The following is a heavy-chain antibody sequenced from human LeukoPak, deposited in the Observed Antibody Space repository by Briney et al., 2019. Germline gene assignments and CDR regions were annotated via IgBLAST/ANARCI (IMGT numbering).Heavy chain of an antibody. CDR3: AKLGYCSSTSCYLAYYYGMDV. V-gene: IGHV3-23*01. D-gene: IGHD2-2*01. Sequence: GGSLRLSCAASGFTFSSYAMSWVRQAPGKGLEWVSAIRGSGGSTYYADSVRGRFTISRGNSKNTLYLQMNSLRAEDTAVYFCAKLGYCSSTSCYLAYYYGMDVWGQGTTVTVSS. CDR2: IRGSGGST. J-gene: IGHJ6*02. CDR1: GFTFSSYA.